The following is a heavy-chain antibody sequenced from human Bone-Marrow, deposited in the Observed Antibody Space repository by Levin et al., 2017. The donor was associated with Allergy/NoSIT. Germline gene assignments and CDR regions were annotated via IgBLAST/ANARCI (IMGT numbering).Heavy chain of an antibody. Sequence: GESLKISCAASGFPFTTYALGWVRQAPGKGLEWVALISNDGNNKFYADSVKGRSSISRDNSKNTVSLQMDSLRTDDTAVYYCAKAGGKSYTPFDPWGQGTLVTVSS. CDR1: GFPFTTYA. CDR3: AKAGGKSYTPFDP. J-gene: IGHJ5*02. CDR2: ISNDGNNK. V-gene: IGHV3-30*18. D-gene: IGHD3-16*02.